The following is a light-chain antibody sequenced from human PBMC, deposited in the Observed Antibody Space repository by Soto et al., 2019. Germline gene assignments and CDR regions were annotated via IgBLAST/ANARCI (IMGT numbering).Light chain of an antibody. CDR3: SSYTISSTPYL. CDR1: SSDVGGYNY. Sequence: QSALTQPASVSGSPGQSITISCTGTSSDVGGYNYVSWYQQHPGKAPKLMIYDVSNRPSGVSNRFSGSKSGNTTSLTISGLQAEDEADYYCSSYTISSTPYLFGTGTKFTVL. J-gene: IGLJ1*01. CDR2: DVS. V-gene: IGLV2-14*01.